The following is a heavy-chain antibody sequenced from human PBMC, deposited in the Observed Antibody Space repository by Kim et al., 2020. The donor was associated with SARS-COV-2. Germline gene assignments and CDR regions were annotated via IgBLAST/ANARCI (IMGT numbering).Heavy chain of an antibody. J-gene: IGHJ6*03. V-gene: IGHV4-59*01. CDR2: IYYSGST. CDR1: GGSISTYY. Sequence: SETLSLTCTVSGGSISTYYWSWIRQPPGKGLEWIGYIYYSGSTNYNPSLKSRATISVDTSKNQFSLKLSSVTAADTAVYYCARDIYASFYYYMDIWGKGT. D-gene: IGHD2-2*01. CDR3: ARDIYASFYYYMDI.